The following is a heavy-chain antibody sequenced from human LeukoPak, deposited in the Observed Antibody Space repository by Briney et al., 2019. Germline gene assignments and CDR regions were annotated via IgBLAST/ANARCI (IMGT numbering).Heavy chain of an antibody. CDR2: ISAYNGNT. CDR3: AGGLLEAQGWLQWLGTVYSMDV. J-gene: IGHJ6*02. V-gene: IGHV1-18*01. CDR1: GYTFTSYG. Sequence: ASVKVSCKASGYTFTSYGISWVRQAPGQGLEWMGWISAYNGNTNYAQKLQGRVTMTTDTSTSTAYMELRSLRVDDTAVYYCAGGLLEAQGWLQWLGTVYSMDVWGQGTPVTVSS. D-gene: IGHD5-24*01.